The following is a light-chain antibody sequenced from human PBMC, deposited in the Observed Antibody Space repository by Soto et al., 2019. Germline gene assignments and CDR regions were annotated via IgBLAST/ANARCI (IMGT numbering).Light chain of an antibody. CDR3: SSYSSTKTRV. Sequence: QSVLTXPASVSGSPGQSITISCTGTSSDVGNYNYVSWYQHHPGKAPKVMIYEVRNRPSGVSNRFSGSKSGNTASLTISGLQAEDEADYYCSSYSSTKTRVFGTGTKVTVL. CDR1: SSDVGNYNY. CDR2: EVR. V-gene: IGLV2-14*01. J-gene: IGLJ1*01.